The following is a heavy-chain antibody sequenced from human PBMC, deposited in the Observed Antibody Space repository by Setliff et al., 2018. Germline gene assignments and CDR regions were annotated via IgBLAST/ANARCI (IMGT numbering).Heavy chain of an antibody. J-gene: IGHJ4*02. CDR3: ARAPYSSSWYGVGVAFDY. Sequence: GGSLRLSCAASGFTFTNYIIHWVRQAPGKGLEWVAVMSLDETNKYYADSVRGRFTISRDNAKNTLYLQMNSLRAEDTAVYYCARAPYSSSWYGVGVAFDYWGQGTLVTVSS. V-gene: IGHV3-30-3*01. D-gene: IGHD6-13*01. CDR2: MSLDETNK. CDR1: GFTFTNYI.